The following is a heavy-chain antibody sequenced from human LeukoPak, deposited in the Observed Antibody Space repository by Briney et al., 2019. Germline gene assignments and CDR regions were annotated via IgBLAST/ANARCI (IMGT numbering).Heavy chain of an antibody. CDR1: GYTFTVYY. V-gene: IGHV1-2*06. D-gene: IGHD2-2*01. CDR3: AREKVRQSGMDV. J-gene: IGHJ6*02. Sequence: GASVTVSCKASGYTFTVYYIHWVRQAPGQGLEWMGRINPNSGGTNYAQKFQGRVTMTRDTSISTAYMELSRLRSDDTAVYYCAREKVRQSGMDVWGQGTTVTVSS. CDR2: INPNSGGT.